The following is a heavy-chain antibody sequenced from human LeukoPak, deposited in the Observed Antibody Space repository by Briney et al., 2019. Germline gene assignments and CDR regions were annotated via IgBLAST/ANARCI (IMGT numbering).Heavy chain of an antibody. V-gene: IGHV3-23*01. J-gene: IGHJ4*02. D-gene: IGHD6-13*01. CDR2: ISGSGDNT. CDR1: GFTFSSYA. Sequence: GGSLRLSCAASGFTFSSYAMSWVRQPPGKGLEWVSGISGSGDNTYYADSVKGRFTISRDNSKKTLHLHLNSLRVEDAAVYYCAKDGYSSIPGFHFEYWGQGTPVTVSS. CDR3: AKDGYSSIPGFHFEY.